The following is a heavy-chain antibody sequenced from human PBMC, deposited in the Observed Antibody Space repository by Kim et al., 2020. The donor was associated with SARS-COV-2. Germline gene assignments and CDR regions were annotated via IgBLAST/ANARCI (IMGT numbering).Heavy chain of an antibody. J-gene: IGHJ4*02. D-gene: IGHD3-10*01. V-gene: IGHV3-23*01. CDR3: AKATSYYGSGCSDY. Sequence: GGSLRLSCAASGFTFSSYAMSWVRQAPGKGLEWVSAISGSGGSTYYADSVKGRFTISRDNSKNTLYLQMNSLRAEDTAVYYCAKATSYYGSGCSDYWGQGALVTVSS. CDR2: ISGSGGST. CDR1: GFTFSSYA.